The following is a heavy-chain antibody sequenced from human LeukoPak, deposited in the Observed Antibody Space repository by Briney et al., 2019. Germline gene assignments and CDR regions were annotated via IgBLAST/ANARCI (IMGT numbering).Heavy chain of an antibody. CDR2: IYYTGST. CDR1: GGSISTYY. J-gene: IGHJ4*02. Sequence: SETLSLTCTVSGGSISTYYWSWVRQPPGKGLEWSGYIYYTGSTDYNASLKSRVTISIDSSKNQFSLRLSSVTAADTAVYYCARGSSSSTSFENWGQGIPVTVSS. CDR3: ARGSSSSTSFEN. V-gene: IGHV4-59*08. D-gene: IGHD6-13*01.